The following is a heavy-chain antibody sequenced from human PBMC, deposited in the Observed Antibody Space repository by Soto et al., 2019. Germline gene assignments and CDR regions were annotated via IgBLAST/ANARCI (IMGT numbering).Heavy chain of an antibody. CDR3: ARDNQQLVPGIDF. CDR2: IWYDGSNK. Sequence: QVQLVESGGGVVQPGRSLRLSCAASGFTFSSYGMHWVRQAPGKGLEWVAVIWYDGSNKYYADSVKGRFTISRDNSKNTLYLQMNSLRAEDTAVYYCARDNQQLVPGIDFWGQGTLVTVSS. D-gene: IGHD6-13*01. CDR1: GFTFSSYG. J-gene: IGHJ4*02. V-gene: IGHV3-33*01.